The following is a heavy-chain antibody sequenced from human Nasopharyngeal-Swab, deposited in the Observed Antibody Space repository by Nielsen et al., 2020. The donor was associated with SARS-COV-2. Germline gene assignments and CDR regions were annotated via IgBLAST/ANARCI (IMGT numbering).Heavy chain of an antibody. V-gene: IGHV4-34*01. J-gene: IGHJ6*03. D-gene: IGHD2-15*01. CDR2: INDRGSG. Sequence: SETRSLTCVVFGGTLNGFHWKWIRQTPGKGLEWIGEINDRGSGNYNPSLRGRVTISAGTSNIQFSLKLNSVTAADTAVYYCARGQDAYYYMDVWGEGTTVTVSS. CDR3: ARGQDAYYYMDV. CDR1: GGTLNGFH.